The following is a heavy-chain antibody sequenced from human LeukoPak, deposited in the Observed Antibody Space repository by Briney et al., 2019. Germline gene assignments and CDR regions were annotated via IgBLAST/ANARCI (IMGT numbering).Heavy chain of an antibody. V-gene: IGHV4-38-2*02. D-gene: IGHD3-9*01. Sequence: SETLSLTCTVSGYSISSGYYWGWIRQPPGKGLEWIGSIYHSGSTYYNPSLKSRVTISVDTSKNQFSLKLSSVTAADTAVYYCARETPVYDILTGYLGGGDNFDYWGQGTLVTVSS. CDR1: GYSISSGYY. J-gene: IGHJ4*02. CDR3: ARETPVYDILTGYLGGGDNFDY. CDR2: IYHSGST.